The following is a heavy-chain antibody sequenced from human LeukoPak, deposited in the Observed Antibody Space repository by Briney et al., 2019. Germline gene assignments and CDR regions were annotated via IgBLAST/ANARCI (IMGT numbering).Heavy chain of an antibody. CDR3: ARGPTIVVVPAAWPYYYGMDV. V-gene: IGHV3-7*01. D-gene: IGHD2-2*01. CDR1: GFTFSSHW. J-gene: IGHJ6*02. CDR2: IKQDGSEK. Sequence: GGSLRLSCAASGFTFSSHWMSWVRQAPGKGLEWVANIKQDGSEKYYVDSVKGRFTISRDNAKNSLYLQMNSLRAEDTAVYYCARGPTIVVVPAAWPYYYGMDVWGQGTTVTVSS.